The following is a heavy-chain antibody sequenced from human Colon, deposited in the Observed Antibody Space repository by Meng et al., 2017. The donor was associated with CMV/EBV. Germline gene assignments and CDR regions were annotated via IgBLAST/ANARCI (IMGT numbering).Heavy chain of an antibody. D-gene: IGHD6-6*01. CDR2: IYWDDDK. Sequence: QITLKESGPTLVKHRQTVKLTCTVSGFSHSTRGGGVGWIRQPPGKALEWLEIIYWDDDKRYSPSLKSRITITKDTSKNQVVLTMTNMDPVDTATYYCAHRMGRIAARDFDYWGQGTLVTVSS. V-gene: IGHV2-5*02. CDR1: GFSHSTRGGG. J-gene: IGHJ4*02. CDR3: AHRMGRIAARDFDY.